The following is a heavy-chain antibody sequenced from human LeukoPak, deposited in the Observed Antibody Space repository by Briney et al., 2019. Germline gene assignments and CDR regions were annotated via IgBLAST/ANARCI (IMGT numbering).Heavy chain of an antibody. Sequence: PSETLSLTCAVYGGSFSGYYWSWIRQPPGKGLEWIGEINHSGSTNYNPSLKSRVTISVDTSKNQFSLKLSSVTAADTAVYYCARTQGGPILDSWGQGTLVTVSS. J-gene: IGHJ4*02. V-gene: IGHV4-34*01. D-gene: IGHD2-15*01. CDR2: INHSGST. CDR1: GGSFSGYY. CDR3: ARTQGGPILDS.